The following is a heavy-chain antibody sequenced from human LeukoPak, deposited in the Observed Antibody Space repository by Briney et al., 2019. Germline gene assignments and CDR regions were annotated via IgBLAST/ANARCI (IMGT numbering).Heavy chain of an antibody. CDR3: ANGSGSYYTFDY. Sequence: PSQTLSLTCTVSGGSISSGDYYWSWIRQPPGKGLEWIGYIYYSGSTYSNPSLKSRVTISVDTSKNQFSLKLSSVTAADTAVYYCANGSGSYYTFDYWGQGTLVTVSS. CDR1: GGSISSGDYY. J-gene: IGHJ4*02. D-gene: IGHD3-10*01. V-gene: IGHV4-30-4*01. CDR2: IYYSGST.